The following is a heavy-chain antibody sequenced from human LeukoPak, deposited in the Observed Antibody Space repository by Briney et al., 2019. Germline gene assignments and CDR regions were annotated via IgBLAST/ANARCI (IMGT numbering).Heavy chain of an antibody. CDR3: AREDIVVVVAATLHLGGFDY. CDR1: GFTFSSYS. V-gene: IGHV3-48*04. CDR2: ISSSSSTI. D-gene: IGHD2-15*01. J-gene: IGHJ4*02. Sequence: PGGSLRLSCAASGFTFSSYSMNWVRQAPGKGQEWVSYISSSSSTIYYADSVKGRFTISRDNAKNSLYLQMNSLRAEDTAVYYCAREDIVVVVAATLHLGGFDYWGQGTLVTVSS.